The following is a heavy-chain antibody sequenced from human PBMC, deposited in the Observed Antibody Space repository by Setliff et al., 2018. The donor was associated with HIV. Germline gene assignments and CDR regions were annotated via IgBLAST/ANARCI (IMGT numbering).Heavy chain of an antibody. Sequence: PGESLKISCAASGFTFSRYGMHWVRQAPGKGLEWVAVISYDGSNKYYADSVKGRFTISRDNSKNTLYLQMNSLRAEDTAVYYCARDVVEAVAGSGAFDIWGQGTMVTVSS. V-gene: IGHV3-30*19. J-gene: IGHJ3*02. D-gene: IGHD6-19*01. CDR1: GFTFSRYG. CDR3: ARDVVEAVAGSGAFDI. CDR2: ISYDGSNK.